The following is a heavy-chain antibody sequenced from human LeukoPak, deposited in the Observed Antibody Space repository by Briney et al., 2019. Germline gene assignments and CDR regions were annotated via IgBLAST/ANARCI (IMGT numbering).Heavy chain of an antibody. CDR1: GYSFTSYW. J-gene: IGHJ4*02. D-gene: IGHD2-15*01. V-gene: IGHV5-51*01. CDR3: ARLPPYYCSGGSCYLADY. Sequence: GESLKISCKGSGYSFTSYWIGWVRQMPGKGLEWMGIIYPGDSDTRYSPSFRGQVTISADKSISTAYLQWSSLKASDTAMYYCARLPPYYCSGGSCYLADYWGQGTLVTVSS. CDR2: IYPGDSDT.